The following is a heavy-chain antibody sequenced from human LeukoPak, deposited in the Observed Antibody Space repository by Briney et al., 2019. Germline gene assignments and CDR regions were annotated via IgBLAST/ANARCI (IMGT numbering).Heavy chain of an antibody. D-gene: IGHD3-22*01. V-gene: IGHV3-30*18. Sequence: GGSLRLSCAASGFTFSSYGVHWVRQAPGKGLEWVAVISYDGSNKYYVDSVKGRFTISRDNSKNTLYLQMNSLRAEDTAVFYCAKGHFDSSGSSSNHLKIDYWGQGTLVTVSS. CDR2: ISYDGSNK. CDR3: AKGHFDSSGSSSNHLKIDY. J-gene: IGHJ4*02. CDR1: GFTFSSYG.